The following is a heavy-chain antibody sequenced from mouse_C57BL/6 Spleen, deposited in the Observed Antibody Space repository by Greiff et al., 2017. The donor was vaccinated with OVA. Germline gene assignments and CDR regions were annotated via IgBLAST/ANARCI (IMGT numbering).Heavy chain of an antibody. V-gene: IGHV3-6*01. CDR2: ISYDGSN. D-gene: IGHD2-4*01. Sequence: EVQLQESGPGLVKPSQSLSLTCSVTGYSITSGYYWNWIRQFPGNKLEWMGYISYDGSNNYNPSLKNRISITRDTSKNQFFLKLNSVTTEDTATYYCARYYDSAYWGQGTLVTVSA. CDR3: ARYYDSAY. J-gene: IGHJ3*01. CDR1: GYSITSGYY.